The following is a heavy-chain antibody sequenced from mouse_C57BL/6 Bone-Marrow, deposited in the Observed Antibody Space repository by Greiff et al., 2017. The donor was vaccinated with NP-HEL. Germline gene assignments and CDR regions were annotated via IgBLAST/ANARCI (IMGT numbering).Heavy chain of an antibody. J-gene: IGHJ3*01. V-gene: IGHV6-3*01. Sequence: EVKLVESGGGLVQPGGSMKLSCVASGFTFSNYWMNWVRQSPEKGLEWVAQIRLKSDNYATHYAESVKGRFTISRDDSKSSVYLQMNNLRAEDTGIYYCTTYPPLAYWGQGTLVTVSA. CDR3: TTYPPLAY. CDR1: GFTFSNYW. CDR2: IRLKSDNYAT. D-gene: IGHD5-1*01.